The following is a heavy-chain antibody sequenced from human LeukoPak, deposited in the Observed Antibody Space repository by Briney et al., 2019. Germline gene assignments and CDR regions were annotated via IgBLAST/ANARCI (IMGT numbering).Heavy chain of an antibody. V-gene: IGHV3-7*03. CDR1: GFSVSSNY. CDR2: IKQDGSEM. J-gene: IGHJ4*02. CDR3: VRSPFSNGY. Sequence: PGGSLRLSCAASGFSVSSNYLTWVRQAPGKGLEWVANIKQDGSEMYYVDSVKGRFTISRDNAKNSLYLQMNSLRAEDTAVYYCVRSPFSNGYWGQGTLVTVSS. D-gene: IGHD4-11*01.